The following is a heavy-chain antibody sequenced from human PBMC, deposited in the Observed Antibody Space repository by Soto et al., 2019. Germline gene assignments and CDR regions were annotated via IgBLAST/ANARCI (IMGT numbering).Heavy chain of an antibody. V-gene: IGHV3-74*01. CDR2: INNDGRSA. J-gene: IGHJ4*02. CDR1: GFAFRSYW. CDR3: ATVHNTSRSFDY. D-gene: IGHD1-20*01. Sequence: EVQLVESGGGLVQPGGSLTLSCAASGFAFRSYWMHWVRQAPGKGLEWVSSINNDGRSATYADSVKGRFTVSRDNAKNTLFLQMSNLRAEDTAVYYCATVHNTSRSFDYWGQGTLVTVSS.